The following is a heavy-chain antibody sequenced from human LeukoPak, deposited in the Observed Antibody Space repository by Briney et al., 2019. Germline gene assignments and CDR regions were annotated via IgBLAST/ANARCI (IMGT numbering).Heavy chain of an antibody. CDR2: IYYSGST. D-gene: IGHD6-19*01. CDR3: ARRDSSGLDY. J-gene: IGHJ4*02. Sequence: PSETLSLTCTVSGGSISSSSYYWGWIRQPPGKGLEWIGSIYYSGSTYYNPSLKSRVTISVDTSKNQFSLTVSSVTAADTAVYYCARRDSSGLDYWGQGTLVTVSS. V-gene: IGHV4-39*01. CDR1: GGSISSSSYY.